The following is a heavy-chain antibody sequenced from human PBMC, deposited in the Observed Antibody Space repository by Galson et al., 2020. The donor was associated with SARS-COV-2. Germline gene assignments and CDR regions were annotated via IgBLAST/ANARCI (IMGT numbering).Heavy chain of an antibody. J-gene: IGHJ4*02. Sequence: GGSLRLSCKASRFMFSDYDMSWFRQAPGKGLEWVGFVRSKAYGETTEYAASVKGRFIISRDDSKGIAYLQMNSLKTEDTAIYYCSREVEIYWGQGTLVTVSS. CDR3: SREVEIY. V-gene: IGHV3-49*03. CDR1: RFMFSDYD. D-gene: IGHD1-1*01. CDR2: VRSKAYGETT.